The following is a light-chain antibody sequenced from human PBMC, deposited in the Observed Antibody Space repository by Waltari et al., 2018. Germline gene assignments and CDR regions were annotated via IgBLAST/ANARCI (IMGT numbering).Light chain of an antibody. V-gene: IGLV2-14*03. J-gene: IGLJ6*01. CDR1: SNDIGSYHF. CDR2: AVN. CDR3: SSYTDTSSLV. Sequence: QSDLTQPASVSGSLGQSIIISCAGTSNDIGSYHFVSWFQHRPGEAPRLLIYAVNNRPSGVSSRFSGSKSGNTASLTISGLQPEDEGDYYCSSYTDTSSLVFGGGTTVAVL.